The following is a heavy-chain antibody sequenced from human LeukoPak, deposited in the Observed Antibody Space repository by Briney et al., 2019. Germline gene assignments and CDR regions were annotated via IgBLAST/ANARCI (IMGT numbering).Heavy chain of an antibody. J-gene: IGHJ4*02. V-gene: IGHV3-7*01. CDR3: AEQGTE. CDR2: INQDGSEK. D-gene: IGHD7-27*01. CDR1: GFTFSSYW. Sequence: GGSLRLSCAASGFTFSSYWMHWVRQAPGKGLEWVANINQDGSEKYYMDSVKGRFTISRDNAKNSLYLRMNSLRAEDTAVYYCAEQGTEWGQGTLVTVSS.